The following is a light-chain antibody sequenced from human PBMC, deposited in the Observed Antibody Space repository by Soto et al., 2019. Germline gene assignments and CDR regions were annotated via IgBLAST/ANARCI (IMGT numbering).Light chain of an antibody. Sequence: DIQMTQSPSTLSASVGDRVTITCRASQSINSWLAWYQQKPGKAPQILIYDASTLKSGVPSRFSASGSGTEFTLIISSLQPDDFATYYCQQYTSYSWTFGQGTKGGYQ. V-gene: IGKV1-5*01. CDR3: QQYTSYSWT. CDR1: QSINSW. J-gene: IGKJ1*01. CDR2: DAS.